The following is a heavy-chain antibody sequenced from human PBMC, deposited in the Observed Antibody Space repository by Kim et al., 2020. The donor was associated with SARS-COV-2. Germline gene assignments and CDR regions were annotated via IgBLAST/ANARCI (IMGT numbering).Heavy chain of an antibody. J-gene: IGHJ4*02. Sequence: GGSLRLSCAASGFTFSSYEMNWVRQAPGKGLEWVSYISSSGSTIYYADSVKGRFTISRDNAKNSLYLQMNSLRAEDTAVYYCARGTVENWYSGSCYVTFDYWGQGTLVTVSS. CDR3: ARGTVENWYSGSCYVTFDY. D-gene: IGHD1-26*01. V-gene: IGHV3-48*03. CDR2: ISSSGSTI. CDR1: GFTFSSYE.